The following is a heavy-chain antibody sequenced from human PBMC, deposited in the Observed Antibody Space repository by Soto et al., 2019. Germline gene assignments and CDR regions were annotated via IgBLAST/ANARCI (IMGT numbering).Heavy chain of an antibody. V-gene: IGHV3-23*01. Sequence: DVHLLESGGGLVQPGGSLRLSCAASGFPFSIYVMTWVRQAPGKGLEWVSAVSGSGTTTYYADSVKGRFSISRDNSKNTLYLQMNSLRVDDTAVYYCAKVGGTARNAFDVWGHGTMVTVSS. CDR1: GFPFSIYV. CDR3: AKVGGTARNAFDV. J-gene: IGHJ3*01. CDR2: VSGSGTTT. D-gene: IGHD3-16*01.